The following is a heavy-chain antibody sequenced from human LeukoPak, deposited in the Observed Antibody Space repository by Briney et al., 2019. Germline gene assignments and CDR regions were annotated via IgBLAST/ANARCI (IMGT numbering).Heavy chain of an antibody. Sequence: GGCLRLSCEASVFTFSSYSMTWARQAPWKGLEWVSTIRSGGETHYTDSVKGRFIISRDNSKDTLYLQMNSLRAEDTALYYCAKAYHYDSGRSYQTYDYWGQGALVTVSS. CDR1: VFTFSSYS. CDR2: IRSGGET. D-gene: IGHD3-10*01. CDR3: AKAYHYDSGRSYQTYDY. V-gene: IGHV3-23*01. J-gene: IGHJ4*02.